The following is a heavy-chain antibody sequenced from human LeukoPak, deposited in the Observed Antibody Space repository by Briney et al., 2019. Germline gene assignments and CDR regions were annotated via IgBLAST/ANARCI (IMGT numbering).Heavy chain of an antibody. CDR3: ARTLPGIRTIRLDY. D-gene: IGHD2-21*02. CDR2: INPNSGGT. V-gene: IGHV1-2*02. Sequence: ASVTVSCKASGYTFTGYYMHWVRQAPGQGLEWMGWINPNSGGTNYAQKFQGRVTMTRDTSISTAYMELSRLRSDDTAVYYCARTLPGIRTIRLDYWGQGTLVTVSS. J-gene: IGHJ4*02. CDR1: GYTFTGYY.